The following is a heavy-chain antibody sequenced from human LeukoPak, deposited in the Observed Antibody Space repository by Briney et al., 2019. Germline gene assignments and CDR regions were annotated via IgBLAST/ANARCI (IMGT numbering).Heavy chain of an antibody. V-gene: IGHV3-30*18. D-gene: IGHD1-26*01. J-gene: IGHJ3*02. CDR3: AKGQSGSYGDAFDI. CDR2: ISYDGSNK. CDR1: GFTFSSYG. Sequence: GRSLRLSCAASGFTFSSYGMHWARQAPGKRLECVAVISYDGSNKYYADSVKGRFTISRDNSKNTLYLQMNSLRAEDTAVYYCAKGQSGSYGDAFDIWGQGTMVTVSS.